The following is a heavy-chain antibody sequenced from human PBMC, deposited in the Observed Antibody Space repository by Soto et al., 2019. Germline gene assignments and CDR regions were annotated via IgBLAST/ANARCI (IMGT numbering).Heavy chain of an antibody. J-gene: IGHJ6*02. CDR2: IYPGDSDT. CDR3: ARRAAYYDFWSGYYEDYYYGMDV. V-gene: IGHV5-51*01. Sequence: GESLKISCKGSGYSFTSYWIGWVRQMPGKGLEWMGIIYPGDSDTRYSPSFQGQVTISADKSISTAYLQWSSLKASDTAMYYCARRAAYYDFWSGYYEDYYYGMDVWGQGTTVTVSS. CDR1: GYSFTSYW. D-gene: IGHD3-3*01.